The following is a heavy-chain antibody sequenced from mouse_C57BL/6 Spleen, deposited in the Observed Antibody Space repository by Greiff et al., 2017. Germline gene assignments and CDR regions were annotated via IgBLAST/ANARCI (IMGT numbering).Heavy chain of an antibody. CDR1: GYTFTSYW. CDR3: ARMITTVVATDAMDY. CDR2: IYPSDSET. Sequence: VQLQQSGAELVRPGSSVKLSCKASGYTFTSYWMDWVKQRPGQGLEWIGNIYPSDSETHYNQKFKDKATLTVDKSSSTAYMQLSSLTSEDSAVYYCARMITTVVATDAMDYWGQGTSVTVSS. D-gene: IGHD1-1*01. J-gene: IGHJ4*01. V-gene: IGHV1-61*01.